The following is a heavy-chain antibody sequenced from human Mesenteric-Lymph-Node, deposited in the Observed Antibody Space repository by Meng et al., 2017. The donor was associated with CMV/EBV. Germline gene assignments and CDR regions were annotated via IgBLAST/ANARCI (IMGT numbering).Heavy chain of an antibody. J-gene: IGHJ3*01. CDR3: ARGLNAFDV. CDR1: GFMFNTYG. CDR2: IRYDGSNE. V-gene: IGHV3-30*02. Sequence: GGSLRLSCAVSGFMFNTYGIYWVRQAPGKGLEWVAFIRYDGSNELYSDSVKGRFTISRDNSKNTMYLQMNSLKVDDTAVYYCARGLNAFDVWGQGTVVTVSS.